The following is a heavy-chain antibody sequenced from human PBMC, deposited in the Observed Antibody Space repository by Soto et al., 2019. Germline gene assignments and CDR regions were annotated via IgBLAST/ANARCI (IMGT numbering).Heavy chain of an antibody. CDR2: ISYDGSNK. CDR3: ARESPDSSSLDYYGMDV. CDR1: GFTFSSYA. D-gene: IGHD6-13*01. Sequence: PGGSLRLSCAASGFTFSSYAMHWVRQAPGKGLEWVAVISYDGSNKYYADSVKGRFTISRDNSKNTLYLQMNSLRAEDTAVYYCARESPDSSSLDYYGMDVWGQGTTVTVSS. V-gene: IGHV3-30-3*01. J-gene: IGHJ6*02.